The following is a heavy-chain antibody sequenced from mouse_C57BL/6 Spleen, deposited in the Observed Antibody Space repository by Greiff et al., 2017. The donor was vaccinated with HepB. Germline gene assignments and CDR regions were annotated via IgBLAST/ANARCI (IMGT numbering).Heavy chain of an antibody. D-gene: IGHD3-2*02. J-gene: IGHJ2*01. CDR2: IRLKSDNYAT. CDR1: GFTFSNYW. V-gene: IGHV6-3*01. Sequence: EVKLMESGGGLVQPGGSMKLSCVASGFTFSNYWMNWVRQSPEKGLEWVAQIRLKSDNYATHYAESVKGRFTISRDDSKSSVYLQMNNLRAEDTGIYYCTDSSGYEYWGQGTTLTVSS. CDR3: TDSSGYEY.